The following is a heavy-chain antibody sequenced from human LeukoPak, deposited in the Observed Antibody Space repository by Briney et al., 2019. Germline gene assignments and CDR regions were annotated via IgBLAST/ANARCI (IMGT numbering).Heavy chain of an antibody. CDR1: GFTFSSYS. V-gene: IGHV3-21*01. CDR3: AREGFVTQGLDAFDI. J-gene: IGHJ3*02. D-gene: IGHD3-10*01. Sequence: GGSLRLSCAASGFTFSSYSMNWVRQAPGKGLEWVSSISSSSYIYYADSVKGRFTISRDNAKNSLYLQMNSLRAEDTAVYYCAREGFVTQGLDAFDIWGQGTMVTVSS. CDR2: ISSSSYI.